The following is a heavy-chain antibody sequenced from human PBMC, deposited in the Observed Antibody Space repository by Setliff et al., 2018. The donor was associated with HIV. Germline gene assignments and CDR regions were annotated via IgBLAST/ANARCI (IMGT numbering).Heavy chain of an antibody. CDR1: GDTFSSYA. CDR3: AREFIPVMYARQGGRFDP. CDR2: IIPMFGTA. V-gene: IGHV1-69*06. J-gene: IGHJ5*02. Sequence: SVKVSCKASGDTFSSYAISWVRQAPGQGLEWMGGIIPMFGTANYAQKFQGRVSITADTSTNTVYMELSSLRFEDTAVYYCAREFIPVMYARQGGRFDPWGQGTLVTVSS. D-gene: IGHD2-8*01.